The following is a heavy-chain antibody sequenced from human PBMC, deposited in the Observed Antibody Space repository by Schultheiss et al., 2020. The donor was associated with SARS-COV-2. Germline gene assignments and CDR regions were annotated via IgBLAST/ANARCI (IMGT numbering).Heavy chain of an antibody. Sequence: GSLRLSCTVSGGSVSSGSYYWSWIRQPPGKGLEWIGYIYYSGSTNYNPSLKSRVTISVDTSKNQFSLKLSSVTAADTAVYYCARLTPPPDSSGYYDAFDIWGQGTTVTVSS. J-gene: IGHJ3*02. D-gene: IGHD3-22*01. CDR3: ARLTPPPDSSGYYDAFDI. V-gene: IGHV4-61*01. CDR1: GGSVSSGSYY. CDR2: IYYSGST.